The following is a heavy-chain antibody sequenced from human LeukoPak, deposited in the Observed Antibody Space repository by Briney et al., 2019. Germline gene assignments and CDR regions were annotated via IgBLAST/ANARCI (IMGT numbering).Heavy chain of an antibody. CDR3: ARDRGNAYYFDY. CDR1: GFTFSSYG. CDR2: IWYDGSNK. V-gene: IGHV3-33*01. Sequence: PGRSLRLSCAASGFTFSSYGMHWVRQAPGKGLEWVAVIWYDGSNKHYADSVKGRFTISRDNSKNTLYLQMNSLRAEDTAVYYCARDRGNAYYFDYWGQGTLVTVSS. J-gene: IGHJ4*02.